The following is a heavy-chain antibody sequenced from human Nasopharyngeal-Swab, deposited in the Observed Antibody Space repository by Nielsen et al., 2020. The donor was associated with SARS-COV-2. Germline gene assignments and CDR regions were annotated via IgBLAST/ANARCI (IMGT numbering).Heavy chain of an antibody. D-gene: IGHD6-6*01. Sequence: SETLSLTCTVSGGSISSYYWSWIRQPPGKGLEWIGYIYYSGSTNYNPSLKSRVTISVDTSKNQFSLKLSSVTAADTAVYYCARGERRAARPPGGYFDYWGQGTLATVSS. CDR2: IYYSGST. V-gene: IGHV4-59*01. CDR1: GGSISSYY. J-gene: IGHJ4*02. CDR3: ARGERRAARPPGGYFDY.